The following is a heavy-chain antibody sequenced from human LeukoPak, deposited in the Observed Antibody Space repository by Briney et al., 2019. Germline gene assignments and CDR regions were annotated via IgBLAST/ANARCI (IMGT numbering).Heavy chain of an antibody. D-gene: IGHD3-9*01. CDR3: ATYYDILTGYYTHDY. CDR2: ISYDGSNK. Sequence: LSLTCAVSGASISSGGYSWTWVRQAPGKGLEWVAVISYDGSNKYYADSVKGRFTISRDNSKNTLYLQMNSLRAEDTAVYYCATYYDILTGYYTHDYWGQGTLVTVSS. J-gene: IGHJ4*02. V-gene: IGHV3-30*03. CDR1: GASISSGG.